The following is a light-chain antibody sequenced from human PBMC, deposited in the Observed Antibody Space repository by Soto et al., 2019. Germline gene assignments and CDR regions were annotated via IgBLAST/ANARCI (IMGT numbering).Light chain of an antibody. V-gene: IGLV2-14*03. J-gene: IGLJ1*01. CDR1: SSDVGGYNY. CDR2: DVT. CDR3: SSYTSGTTFV. Sequence: QSALTQPASVSGSPGQSITISCTGTSSDVGGYNYVSWYQQHPGKVPKLMIYDVTNRPSGVSNRFSGSKSGNTASLTISGLQAEDEADYFCSSYTSGTTFVFGSGTKLTVL.